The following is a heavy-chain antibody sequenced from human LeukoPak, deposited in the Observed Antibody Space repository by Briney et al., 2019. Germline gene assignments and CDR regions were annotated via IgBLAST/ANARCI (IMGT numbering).Heavy chain of an antibody. D-gene: IGHD3-10*01. CDR1: GGSFSGYY. CDR3: ARHRGYMVRGVIPPAYNWFDP. V-gene: IGHV4-34*01. Sequence: SETLSLTCAVYGGSFSGYYWSWIRQPPGKGLEWIGEINHSGSTNYNPSLKSRVTISVDTSKNQFSLKLSSVTAADTAVYYCARHRGYMVRGVIPPAYNWFDPWGQGTLVTVSS. J-gene: IGHJ5*02. CDR2: INHSGST.